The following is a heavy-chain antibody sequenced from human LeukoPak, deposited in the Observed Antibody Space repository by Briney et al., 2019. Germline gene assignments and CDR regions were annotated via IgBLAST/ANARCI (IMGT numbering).Heavy chain of an antibody. CDR3: ARPYCSSTSCDAFDI. J-gene: IGHJ3*02. Sequence: SETLSLTCTVSGGSISSYYWSWIRQPPGKGLEWIGYIYYSGSTNYNPSLKSRVTISVDTSKNQFSLKLSSVTAADTAVYYCARPYCSSTSCDAFDIWGQGTMVTVSS. CDR2: IYYSGST. CDR1: GGSISSYY. D-gene: IGHD2-2*01. V-gene: IGHV4-59*01.